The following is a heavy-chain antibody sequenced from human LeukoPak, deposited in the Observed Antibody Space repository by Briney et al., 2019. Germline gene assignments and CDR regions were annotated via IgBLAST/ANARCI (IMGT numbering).Heavy chain of an antibody. Sequence: GRSLRLSCTASGFTFGDYAMSWVRQAPGKGLEWVGFIRSKAYGGTTEYAASVKGRFTISRDDSKSIAYLQMNSLKTEDTAVYYCTRDGEQLWFSDYYGMDVWGQGTTVTVSS. J-gene: IGHJ6*02. CDR2: IRSKAYGGTT. CDR1: GFTFGDYA. V-gene: IGHV3-49*04. D-gene: IGHD5-18*01. CDR3: TRDGEQLWFSDYYGMDV.